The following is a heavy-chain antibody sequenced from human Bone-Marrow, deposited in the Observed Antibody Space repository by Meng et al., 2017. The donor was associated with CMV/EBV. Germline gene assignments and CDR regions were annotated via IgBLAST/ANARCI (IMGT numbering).Heavy chain of an antibody. CDR2: IKSKTDGGTT. CDR1: GFTFSNAW. J-gene: IGHJ3*02. D-gene: IGHD3-22*01. Sequence: GESLKISCAASGFTFSNAWMSWVRQAPGKGLEWVGRIKSKTDGGTTDYAAPVKGRFTISRDDSKNTLYLQMNSLKTEDTAVYYCTTGSYDSSGFDIWGQGTMVTGSS. CDR3: TTGSYDSSGFDI. V-gene: IGHV3-15*01.